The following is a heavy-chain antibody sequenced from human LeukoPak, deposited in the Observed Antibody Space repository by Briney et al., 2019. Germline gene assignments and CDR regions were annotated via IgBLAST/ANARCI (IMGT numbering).Heavy chain of an antibody. CDR3: ARAGGYDSPIFFDY. Sequence: SETLSLTCTVSGGSISSSSYYWSWIRQPPGKGLEWIGYIYYGGSTNYNPSLKSRVTISVDTSKNQFSLKLSSVTAADTAVYYCARAGGYDSPIFFDYWGQGTLVTVSS. CDR2: IYYGGST. J-gene: IGHJ4*02. D-gene: IGHD5-12*01. V-gene: IGHV4-61*01. CDR1: GGSISSSSYY.